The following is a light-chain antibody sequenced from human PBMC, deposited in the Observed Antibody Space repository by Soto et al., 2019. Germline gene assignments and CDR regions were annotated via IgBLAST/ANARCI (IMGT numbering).Light chain of an antibody. V-gene: IGLV3-9*01. J-gene: IGLJ2*01. CDR2: RDT. Sequence: SYELTQPLSVSVALGQTARITCGGNSIGTKSVHWYQQKPGQAPVLVIYRDTNRPSGIPERFSGSNSGNTATLTISRAQAGDEADYYCQVWDSSTVVFGGGTKLTVL. CDR3: QVWDSSTVV. CDR1: SIGTKS.